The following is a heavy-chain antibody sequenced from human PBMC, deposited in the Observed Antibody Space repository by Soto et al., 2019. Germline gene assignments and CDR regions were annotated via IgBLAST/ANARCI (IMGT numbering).Heavy chain of an antibody. CDR1: GFTFSSYA. Sequence: GGSLRLSCAASGFTFSSYAMHWVRQAPGKGLEWVAVISYDGSNKYYADSVKGRFTISRDNSKNTLYLQMNSLRAEDTAVYYCARDLGGGSPYYYYGMDVWGQGTTVTVSS. D-gene: IGHD2-15*01. CDR3: ARDLGGGSPYYYYGMDV. CDR2: ISYDGSNK. J-gene: IGHJ6*02. V-gene: IGHV3-30-3*01.